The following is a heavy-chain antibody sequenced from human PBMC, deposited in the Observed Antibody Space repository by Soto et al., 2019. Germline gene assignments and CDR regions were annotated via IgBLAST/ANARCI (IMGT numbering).Heavy chain of an antibody. D-gene: IGHD5-12*01. CDR1: GDSVSSNTAA. CDR3: ARESGSGNELDAFDY. J-gene: IGHJ4*02. V-gene: IGHV6-1*01. CDR2: TYYKSKWYY. Sequence: LQTLSLTCAISGDSVSSNTAAWHWIRQSPSRGLEWLGRTYYKSKWYYNYAVXVKXRXNXNPXTSKNQFSLQLNSVTPEDTAVXXXARESGSGNELDAFDYWGQGTLVTVSS.